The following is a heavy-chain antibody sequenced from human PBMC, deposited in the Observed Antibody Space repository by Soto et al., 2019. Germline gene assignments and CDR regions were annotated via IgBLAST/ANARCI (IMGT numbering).Heavy chain of an antibody. Sequence: GGSLRLSCAASGFTFSSYAMSWVRQAPGKGLEWVSAISGSSGSTFYADSVKGRFTISRDNSKNTLYLQMNSLRAEDTAVYYCAKVPTAHPRSSRAFFYFDYWGQGTLVTVSS. V-gene: IGHV3-23*01. D-gene: IGHD2-2*01. CDR1: GFTFSSYA. J-gene: IGHJ4*02. CDR2: ISGSSGST. CDR3: AKVPTAHPRSSRAFFYFDY.